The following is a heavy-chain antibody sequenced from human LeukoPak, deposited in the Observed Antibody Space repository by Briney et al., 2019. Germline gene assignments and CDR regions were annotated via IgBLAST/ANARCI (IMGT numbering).Heavy chain of an antibody. CDR1: GASTGSRTYY. V-gene: IGHV4-39*02. CDR2: IYYGGST. CDR3: ARDFYYYGMDV. Sequence: SETLSLTCTVSGASTGSRTYYWDWFRQPPGKGLEWIGNIYYGGSTHYNPSLKSRVTISVDTSKNQFSLKLNSVTAADTAVYYCARDFYYYGMDVWGQGTTVTVSS. J-gene: IGHJ6*02.